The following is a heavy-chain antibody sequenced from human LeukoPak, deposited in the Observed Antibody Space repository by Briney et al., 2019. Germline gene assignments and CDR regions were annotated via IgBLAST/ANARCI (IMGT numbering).Heavy chain of an antibody. Sequence: PGGSLRLSCAASGFTFSSYAMSWVRQAPGKGLEWVSGISGSGVSTYYADPVKGRLTLSRDNSKNTLYLQMNSLRAEDTAKYYCAKETSGNFNDAFDIWGQGTMVTVSS. D-gene: IGHD3-22*01. CDR2: ISGSGVST. V-gene: IGHV3-23*01. CDR3: AKETSGNFNDAFDI. J-gene: IGHJ3*02. CDR1: GFTFSSYA.